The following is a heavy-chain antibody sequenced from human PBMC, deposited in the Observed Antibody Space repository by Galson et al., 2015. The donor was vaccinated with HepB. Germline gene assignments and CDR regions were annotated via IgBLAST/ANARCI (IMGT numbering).Heavy chain of an antibody. Sequence: SLRLSCAASGLTVSSNYMSWVRQAPGKGLEWVSVIYRTGRTYYADSVKGRFTTSSDNSRNTLFLQMNILRAEDTAVYYCARDKGGVLISDDDAFDIWGQGIMVAVSS. CDR1: GLTVSSNY. V-gene: IGHV3-53*01. J-gene: IGHJ3*02. CDR2: IYRTGRT. D-gene: IGHD3-10*01. CDR3: ARDKGGVLISDDDAFDI.